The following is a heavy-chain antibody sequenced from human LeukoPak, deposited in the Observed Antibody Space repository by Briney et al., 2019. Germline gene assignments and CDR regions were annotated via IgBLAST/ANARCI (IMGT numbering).Heavy chain of an antibody. D-gene: IGHD3/OR15-3a*01. CDR2: IYYSGNT. CDR1: GVSISSSNSY. V-gene: IGHV4-39*01. J-gene: IGHJ4*02. CDR3: ARQTGSGLFILP. Sequence: KTSETLSLTCTVSGVSISSSNSYWGWIRQPPGKGLEWIGRIYYSGNTYYNASLKSQVSISIDTSKNQFSLRLTSVTAADTAVYYCARQTGSGLFILPGGQGTLVTVSS.